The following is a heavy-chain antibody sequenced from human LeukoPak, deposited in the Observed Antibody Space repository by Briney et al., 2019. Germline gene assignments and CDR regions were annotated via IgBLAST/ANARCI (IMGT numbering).Heavy chain of an antibody. D-gene: IGHD6-19*01. CDR2: IYYSGST. CDR1: GGSISSTIYY. Sequence: SETLSLTCTVSGGSISSTIYYWGWIRQPPGKGLEWIGSIYYSGSTYYNPSLKSRVTISVDTSKNQFSLKLSSVTAADTAVYYCARVLGSGWVPYRWFDPWGQGTLVTVSS. CDR3: ARVLGSGWVPYRWFDP. V-gene: IGHV4-39*07. J-gene: IGHJ5*02.